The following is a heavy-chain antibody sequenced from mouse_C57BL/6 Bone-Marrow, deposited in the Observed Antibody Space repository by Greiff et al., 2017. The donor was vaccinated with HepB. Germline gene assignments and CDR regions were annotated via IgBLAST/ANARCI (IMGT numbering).Heavy chain of an antibody. D-gene: IGHD2-4*01. CDR1: GFNFKDDY. CDR3: TSKITDYFDY. CDR2: IDPENGDT. V-gene: IGHV14-4*01. Sequence: VQLQQSGAELVRPGASVKLSCTASGFNFKDDYMHWVKQRPEQGLEWIGWIDPENGDTEYASKFQGKATITADTSSNTAYLQLSSLTSEDTAVYYCTSKITDYFDYGGQGTTLTVSS. J-gene: IGHJ2*01.